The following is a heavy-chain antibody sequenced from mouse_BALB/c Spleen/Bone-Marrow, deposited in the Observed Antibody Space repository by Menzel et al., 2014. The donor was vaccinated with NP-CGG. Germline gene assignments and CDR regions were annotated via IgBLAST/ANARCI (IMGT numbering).Heavy chain of an antibody. CDR2: ILPGSAIT. CDR1: GYTFSSYW. V-gene: IGHV1-9*01. CDR3: ARRYFYSMDY. D-gene: IGHD2-14*01. Sequence: QVQLKQSGAELMKPGTSVKISCKATGYTFSSYWIEWVKQRPGLGLEWIGEILPGSAITNYNEKFKGNATFTADTSSNTAYMQLSSLTSEDSAVYYCARRYFYSMDYWGQGTSVTVSS. J-gene: IGHJ4*01.